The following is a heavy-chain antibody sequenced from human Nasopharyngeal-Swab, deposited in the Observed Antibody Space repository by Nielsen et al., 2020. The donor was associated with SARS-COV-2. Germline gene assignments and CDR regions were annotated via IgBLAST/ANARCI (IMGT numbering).Heavy chain of an antibody. D-gene: IGHD5-12*01. V-gene: IGHV3-69-1*01. CDR1: GFSFSNSW. CDR2: ITSGNSV. J-gene: IGHJ4*02. Sequence: GESLKISCATSGFSFSNSWMDWVRQAPGKGLQWISYITSGNSVQYADSVRGRFTISRDNAKNSLYLQMNSLTAEDTAVYYCARERGGGYGDYWGQGTLVTVSS. CDR3: ARERGGGYGDY.